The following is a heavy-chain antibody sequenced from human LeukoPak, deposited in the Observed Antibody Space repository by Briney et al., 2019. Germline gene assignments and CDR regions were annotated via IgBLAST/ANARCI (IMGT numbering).Heavy chain of an antibody. D-gene: IGHD6-13*01. CDR1: GGSISSYY. CDR3: AREETSSWYEGDAFDI. J-gene: IGHJ3*02. V-gene: IGHV4-59*01. CDR2: IYYSGTT. Sequence: SETLSLTCTVSGGSISSYYWTWIRQPPGKGLEWIGYIYYSGTTYYNPSLKSRVTISLDTSKNKFSLNLTSVSVADTAVYYCAREETSSWYEGDAFDIWGQGTMVTVSS.